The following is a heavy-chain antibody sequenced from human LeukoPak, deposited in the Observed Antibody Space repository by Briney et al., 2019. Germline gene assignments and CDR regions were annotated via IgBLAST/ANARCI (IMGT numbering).Heavy chain of an antibody. CDR1: GFTFSSYS. J-gene: IGHJ5*02. D-gene: IGHD3-10*01. V-gene: IGHV3-48*01. CDR3: ARDLPSTMVRGVIIGSSWFDP. Sequence: PGGSLRLSCAASGFTFSSYSMNWVRQAPGKGLEWVSYISSSSSTIYYADSVKGRFTISRDNAKNSLYLQMNSLRAEDTAVYYCARDLPSTMVRGVIIGSSWFDPWGQGTLVTVSS. CDR2: ISSSSSTI.